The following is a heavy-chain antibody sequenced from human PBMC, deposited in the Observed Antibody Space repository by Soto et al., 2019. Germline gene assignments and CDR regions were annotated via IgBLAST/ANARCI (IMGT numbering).Heavy chain of an antibody. D-gene: IGHD3-3*01. CDR3: AKDTRPLRLLEGYRDV. CDR1: GFTFSSYA. J-gene: IGHJ6*03. V-gene: IGHV3-23*01. CDR2: ISGSGGST. Sequence: EVQLLESGGGLVQPGGSLRLSCAASGFTFSSYAMSWVRQAPGKGLEWVSGISGSGGSTYYADSVKGRFTISRDNSKNTPYLQMNSLRADDTAVYYCAKDTRPLRLLEGYRDVWGKGATVTVYS.